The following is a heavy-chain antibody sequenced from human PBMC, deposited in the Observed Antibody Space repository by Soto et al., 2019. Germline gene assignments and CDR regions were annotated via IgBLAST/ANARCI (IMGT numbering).Heavy chain of an antibody. D-gene: IGHD6-13*01. J-gene: IGHJ1*01. CDR1: GFTFDEYA. CDR2: INWSSGSI. CDR3: VKDESINWYSGHFRH. Sequence: EVQLVESGGGLVQPGRSLRLSCAASGFTFDEYAMHWVRQVPGKGLEWVSGINWSSGSIGYADSVKGRFAISRDNSKNTLHLQMNSLRAEDTAFYYCVKDESINWYSGHFRHWGQGTLVTVSS. V-gene: IGHV3-9*01.